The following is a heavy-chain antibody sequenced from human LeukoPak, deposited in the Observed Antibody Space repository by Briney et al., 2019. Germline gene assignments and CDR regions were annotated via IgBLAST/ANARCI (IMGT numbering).Heavy chain of an antibody. J-gene: IGHJ6*02. CDR1: GYTFTSYD. Sequence: ASVKVSCKASGYTFTSYDINWVRQAPGQGLEWMGWVNPNSGNTGYAQKFQGRVTMTRNTSIRTAYLELSSLRPEDTAMYYCAREYCSSTSCYIYGMDVWGQGTTVTVSS. V-gene: IGHV1-8*01. D-gene: IGHD2-2*01. CDR3: AREYCSSTSCYIYGMDV. CDR2: VNPNSGNT.